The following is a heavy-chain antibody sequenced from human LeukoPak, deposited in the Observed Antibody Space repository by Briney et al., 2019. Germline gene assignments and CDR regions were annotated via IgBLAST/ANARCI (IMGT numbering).Heavy chain of an antibody. D-gene: IGHD1-26*01. CDR2: IYYSGST. Sequence: SEILSLTCTVSGGSISSSSYYWGWIRQPPGKGLEWIGSIYYSGSTYYNPSLKSRVTISVDTSKNQFSLKLSSVTAADTAVYYCARVRGSSGSYEYYHYMDVWGKGTTVTISS. CDR1: GGSISSSSYY. J-gene: IGHJ6*03. V-gene: IGHV4-39*07. CDR3: ARVRGSSGSYEYYHYMDV.